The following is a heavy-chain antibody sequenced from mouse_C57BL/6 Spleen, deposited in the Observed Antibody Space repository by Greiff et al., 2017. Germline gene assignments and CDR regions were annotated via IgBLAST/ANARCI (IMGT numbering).Heavy chain of an antibody. J-gene: IGHJ2*01. CDR2: ISSGSSTI. CDR3: ASNGYYFDY. D-gene: IGHD1-2*01. CDR1: GFTFSDYG. Sequence: EVKVVESGGGLVKPGGSLKLSCAASGFTFSDYGMHWVRQAPEKGLEWVAYISSGSSTIYYADTVKGRFTISRDNAKNTLFLQLTSLRSEDTAMXFCASNGYYFDYWGQGTTLTVSS. V-gene: IGHV5-17*01.